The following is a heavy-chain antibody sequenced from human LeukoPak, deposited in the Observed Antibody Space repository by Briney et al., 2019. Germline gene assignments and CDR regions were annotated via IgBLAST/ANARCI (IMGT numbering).Heavy chain of an antibody. Sequence: GGSLRLSCAASGFIFSSYSMEWVRQAPGKGLEWVSYISSSGSTIYYADSVKGRFTISRDNAKNSLYLQMNSLKTEDTAVYYCTREPYYYDSSGYYRSSTDFDYWGQGTLVTVSS. V-gene: IGHV3-48*04. D-gene: IGHD3-22*01. CDR2: ISSSGSTI. CDR3: TREPYYYDSSGYYRSSTDFDY. J-gene: IGHJ4*02. CDR1: GFIFSSYS.